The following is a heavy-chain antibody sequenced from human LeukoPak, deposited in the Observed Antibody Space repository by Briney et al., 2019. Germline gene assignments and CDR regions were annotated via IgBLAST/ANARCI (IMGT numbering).Heavy chain of an antibody. V-gene: IGHV3-33*08. CDR3: AREGIAVAGLDY. CDR1: GFTVSSNY. D-gene: IGHD6-19*01. CDR2: IWYDGSNK. Sequence: GGSLRLSCAASGFTVSSNYMSWVRQAPGKGLEWVAVIWYDGSNKYYADSVKGRFTISRDNSKNTLYLQMNSLRAEDTAVYYCAREGIAVAGLDYWGQGTLVTVSS. J-gene: IGHJ4*02.